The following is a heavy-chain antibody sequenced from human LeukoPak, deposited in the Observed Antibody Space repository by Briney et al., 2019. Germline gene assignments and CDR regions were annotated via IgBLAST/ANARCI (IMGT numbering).Heavy chain of an antibody. Sequence: SETLSLTRTVSGGSISSGGYYWSWIRQHPGKGLEWIGYIYYSGSTYYNPSLKSRVTISADTSKNQFSLKLSSVTAADTAVYYCARAPQVYCSITSCYIFDFWGQGTLVTVSS. V-gene: IGHV4-31*03. CDR1: GGSISSGGYY. J-gene: IGHJ4*02. D-gene: IGHD2-2*01. CDR3: ARAPQVYCSITSCYIFDF. CDR2: IYYSGST.